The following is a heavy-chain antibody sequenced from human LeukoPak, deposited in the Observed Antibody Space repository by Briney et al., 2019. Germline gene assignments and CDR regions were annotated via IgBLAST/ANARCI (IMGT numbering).Heavy chain of an antibody. CDR1: GFTFSSFW. CDR2: IKQEGSEK. D-gene: IGHD1-26*01. CDR3: TRSRSWDFFDF. V-gene: IGHV3-7*03. J-gene: IGHJ4*02. Sequence: GGSLKLSCAASGFTFSSFWMSWVRQAPGKGLEWVANIKQEGSEKYYVNSVKGRFTISRDDANSSLYLQMNSLRAEDTAVYYCTRSRSWDFFDFWGQGTLVTVSS.